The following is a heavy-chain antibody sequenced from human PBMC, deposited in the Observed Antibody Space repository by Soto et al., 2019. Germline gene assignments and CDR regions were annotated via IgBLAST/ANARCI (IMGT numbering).Heavy chain of an antibody. CDR2: IYYSGST. V-gene: IGHV4-39*01. CDR3: ARIGFELCFGEFFDY. Sequence: PSETLSLTCTVSGGSISSSSYYWGWIRQPPGKGLEWIGSIYYSGSTYYNPSLKSRVTISVDTSKNQFSLKLSSVTAADTAVYYFARIGFELCFGEFFDYWGQGTLVTVSS. CDR1: GGSISSSSYY. D-gene: IGHD3-10*01. J-gene: IGHJ4*02.